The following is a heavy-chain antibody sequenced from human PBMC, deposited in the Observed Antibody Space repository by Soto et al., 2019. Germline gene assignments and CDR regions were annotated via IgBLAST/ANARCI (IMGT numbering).Heavy chain of an antibody. J-gene: IGHJ4*02. D-gene: IGHD3-22*01. Sequence: QVQLVQSGAEVKKPGSSVKVSCKASGGTLSSYAISWVRQAPGQGLEWMGGIIPIFGTANYAQKFQGRVTITADESTSTADMELSSLRAEYTAVYYCASATTSRITMIVEDWGQGTLVTVSS. CDR3: ASATTSRITMIVED. CDR1: GGTLSSYA. CDR2: IIPIFGTA. V-gene: IGHV1-69*01.